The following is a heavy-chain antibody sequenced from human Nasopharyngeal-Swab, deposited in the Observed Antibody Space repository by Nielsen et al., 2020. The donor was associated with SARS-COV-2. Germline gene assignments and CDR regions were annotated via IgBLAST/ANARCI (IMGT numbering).Heavy chain of an antibody. Sequence: SETLSLTCAVSGYSISSSNWWGWIRQPPGKGLEWIGYIYYSGSTYYNPSLKSRVTMSVDTSKNQFSPKLSSVTALDTAVYYCASITIFGVVIDYWGQGTLVTVSS. D-gene: IGHD3-3*01. J-gene: IGHJ4*02. CDR2: IYYSGST. CDR3: ASITIFGVVIDY. V-gene: IGHV4-28*01. CDR1: GYSISSSNW.